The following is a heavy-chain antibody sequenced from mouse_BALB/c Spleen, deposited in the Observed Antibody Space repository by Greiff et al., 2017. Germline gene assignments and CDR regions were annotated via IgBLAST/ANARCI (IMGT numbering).Heavy chain of an antibody. J-gene: IGHJ4*01. Sequence: EVQLVESGGGLVQPGGSRKLSCAASGFTFSSFGMHWVRQAPEKGLEWVAYISSGSSTIYYADTVKGRFTISRDNPKNTLFLQMTSLRSEDTAMYYCARDGNYEGAMDYWGQGTSVTVSS. CDR1: GFTFSSFG. V-gene: IGHV5-17*02. CDR3: ARDGNYEGAMDY. CDR2: ISSGSSTI. D-gene: IGHD2-1*01.